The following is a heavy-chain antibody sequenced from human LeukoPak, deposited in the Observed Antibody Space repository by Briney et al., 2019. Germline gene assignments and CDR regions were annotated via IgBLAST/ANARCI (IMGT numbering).Heavy chain of an antibody. J-gene: IGHJ2*01. CDR1: GFTFSSYD. V-gene: IGHV3-13*05. CDR2: IGTAGDP. CDR3: ARDLRYCSGGSCSRYFDL. Sequence: GGSLRLSCAASGFTFSSYDMHWVRQATGKGLEWVSAIGTAGDPYYPGSVKGRFTISRENAKNPLYLQMNSLRAGDTAVYYCARDLRYCSGGSCSRYFDLWGRGTLVTVSS. D-gene: IGHD2-15*01.